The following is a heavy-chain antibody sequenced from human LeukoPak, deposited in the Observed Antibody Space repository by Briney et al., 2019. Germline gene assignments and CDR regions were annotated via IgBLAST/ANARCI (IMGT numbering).Heavy chain of an antibody. CDR1: GYSISSGYY. V-gene: IGHV4-38-2*01. D-gene: IGHD6-13*01. CDR3: ARPNSSSWYYFDY. CDR2: IYHSGST. Sequence: SETLSLTCAVSGYSISSGYYWGWIRQPPGKGLEWIGSIYHSGSTYYNPSLKSRVIISVDTTNNQFSLTLSSVTAADTAVYYCARPNSSSWYYFDYWGQGTLVTVSS. J-gene: IGHJ4*02.